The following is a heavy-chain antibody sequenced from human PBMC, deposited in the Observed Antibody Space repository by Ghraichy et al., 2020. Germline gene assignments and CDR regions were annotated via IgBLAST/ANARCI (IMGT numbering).Heavy chain of an antibody. Sequence: SVKVSCKASGGTFSSYAISWVRQAPGQGLEWMGRIIPILGIANYAQKFQGRVTITADKSTSTAYMELSSLRSEDTAVYYCARQFAGIAVDGKPRNFFDYWGQGTLVTVSS. V-gene: IGHV1-69*04. J-gene: IGHJ4*02. CDR1: GGTFSSYA. D-gene: IGHD6-19*01. CDR3: ARQFAGIAVDGKPRNFFDY. CDR2: IIPILGIA.